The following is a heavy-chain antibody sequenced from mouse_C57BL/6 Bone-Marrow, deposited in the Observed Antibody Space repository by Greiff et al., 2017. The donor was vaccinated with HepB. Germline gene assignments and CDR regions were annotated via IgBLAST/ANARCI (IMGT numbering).Heavy chain of an antibody. CDR1: GYAFSSSW. CDR2: IYPGDGDT. V-gene: IGHV1-82*01. J-gene: IGHJ2*01. Sequence: VQGVESGPELVKPGASVKISCKASGYAFSSSWMNWVKQRPGKGLEWIGRIYPGDGDTNYNGKFKGKATLTADKSSSTAYMQLSSLTSEDSAVYFCARSPDGYYLYYFDYWGQGTTLTVSS. CDR3: ARSPDGYYLYYFDY. D-gene: IGHD2-3*01.